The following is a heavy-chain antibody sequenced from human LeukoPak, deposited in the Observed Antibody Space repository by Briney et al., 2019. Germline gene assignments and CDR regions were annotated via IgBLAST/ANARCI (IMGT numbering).Heavy chain of an antibody. V-gene: IGHV4-31*03. CDR3: ARSGIQLWLHEN. CDR1: GGSISSGGYY. J-gene: IGHJ4*02. CDR2: IYYSGST. Sequence: SETLSLTCTVSGGSISSGGYYWSWIRQHPGKGLEWIGYIYYSGSTYYNPSLKSRVTISVDTSKNQFSLKLSSVTAADTAVYYCARSGIQLWLHENWGQGTLVTVSS. D-gene: IGHD5-18*01.